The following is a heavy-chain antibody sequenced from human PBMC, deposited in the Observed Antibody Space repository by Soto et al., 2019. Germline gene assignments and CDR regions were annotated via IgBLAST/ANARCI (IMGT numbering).Heavy chain of an antibody. V-gene: IGHV4-31*03. CDR3: ARATGTLRSRNCDY. CDR1: GGSISTVGHY. CDR2: IYHTGST. D-gene: IGHD1-1*01. Sequence: SETLSLTCSVSGGSISTVGHYWTWIRRPPGKGLEWIGSIYHTGSTYYSKSLRSRLTMSVDTSKSQFSLRLSSVTAADTAVYYCARATGTLRSRNCDYWGQGSLVTVSS. J-gene: IGHJ4*02.